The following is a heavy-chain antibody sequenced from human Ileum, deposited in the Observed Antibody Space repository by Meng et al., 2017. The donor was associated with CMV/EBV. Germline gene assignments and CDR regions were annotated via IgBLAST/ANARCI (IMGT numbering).Heavy chain of an antibody. CDR3: ARGPLRYCSSTSCLNRFDP. V-gene: IGHV4-34*01. J-gene: IGHJ5*02. CDR1: SFSGYS. CDR2: INHSGST. Sequence: SFSGYSWSWIRQPPGKGLEWIGEINHSGSTNYNPSLKSRVTISVDTSKNQFSLKLSSVTAADTAVYYCARGPLRYCSSTSCLNRFDPWGQGTLVTVSS. D-gene: IGHD2-2*01.